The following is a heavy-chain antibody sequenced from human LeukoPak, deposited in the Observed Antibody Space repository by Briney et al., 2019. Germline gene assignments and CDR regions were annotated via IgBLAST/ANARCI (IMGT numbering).Heavy chain of an antibody. CDR3: AKDARTGVWNIGDSWFDP. Sequence: GGSLRLSCAASGFTFNKYAMTWVRQAPGQGLEWVSGLSDSGASTFYAESVRGRFTISRDNSKNMLYLHINSLRAEDTAVYYCAKDARTGVWNIGDSWFDPWGQGTPVTVSS. CDR1: GFTFNKYA. V-gene: IGHV3-23*01. CDR2: LSDSGAST. J-gene: IGHJ5*02. D-gene: IGHD2/OR15-2a*01.